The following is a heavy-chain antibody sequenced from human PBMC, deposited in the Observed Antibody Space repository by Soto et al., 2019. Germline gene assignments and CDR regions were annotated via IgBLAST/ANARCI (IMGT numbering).Heavy chain of an antibody. Sequence: LRLSCAASGFTFSSYAMHWIRQAPGKGLEWVAVISYDGSNKYYADSVKGRFTISRDNSKNTLYLQMNSLRAEDTAVYYCARSTTMAGAFDIWGQGTMVTVSS. D-gene: IGHD3-10*01. CDR1: GFTFSSYA. CDR3: ARSTTMAGAFDI. J-gene: IGHJ3*02. V-gene: IGHV3-30-3*01. CDR2: ISYDGSNK.